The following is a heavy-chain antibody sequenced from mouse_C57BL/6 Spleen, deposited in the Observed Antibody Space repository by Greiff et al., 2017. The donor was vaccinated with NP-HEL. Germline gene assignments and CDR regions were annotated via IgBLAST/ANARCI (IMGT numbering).Heavy chain of an antibody. CDR1: GFTFSSYA. Sequence: EVKLVESGEGLVKPGGSLKLSCAASGFTFSSYAMSWVRQTPEKRLEWVAYISSGGDYSYYADTVKGRFTISRDNARNTLYLQMSSLKSEDTAMYYCTREGSSYYFDYWGQGTTLTVSS. J-gene: IGHJ2*01. D-gene: IGHD1-1*01. CDR3: TREGSSYYFDY. CDR2: ISSGGDYS. V-gene: IGHV5-9-1*02.